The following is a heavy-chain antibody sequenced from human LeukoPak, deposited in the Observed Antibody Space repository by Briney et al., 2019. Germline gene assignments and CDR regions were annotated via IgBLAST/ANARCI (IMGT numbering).Heavy chain of an antibody. V-gene: IGHV3-30*03. CDR1: GFTFSSYG. D-gene: IGHD3-9*01. J-gene: IGHJ4*02. CDR3: ARVLHFDWLLYY. Sequence: PGRSLRLSCAASGFTFSSYGIHWVRQAPGKGLEWVAVISKDGSNKYYADSVRGRFTISRDNSKNTLYLQMNSLRAEDTAVYFCARVLHFDWLLYYWGQGTLVTVSS. CDR2: ISKDGSNK.